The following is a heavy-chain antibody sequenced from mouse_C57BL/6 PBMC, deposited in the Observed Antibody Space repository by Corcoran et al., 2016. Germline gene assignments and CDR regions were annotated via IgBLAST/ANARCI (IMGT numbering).Heavy chain of an antibody. V-gene: IGHV1-75*01. CDR3: ARSWGSGLAHDY. D-gene: IGHD3-2*02. CDR2: IFPGSGSN. J-gene: IGHJ2*01. CDR1: GYTFTGYY. Sequence: QVQLKQSGPELVKPGASVKISCKASGYTFTGYYIDWVRQRPGQGLEWIGWIFPGSGSNYYNEKFKGKATLTGDKSSSTAYMLLSSLTSEDSAVYFCARSWGSGLAHDYWGQGTTLTVSS.